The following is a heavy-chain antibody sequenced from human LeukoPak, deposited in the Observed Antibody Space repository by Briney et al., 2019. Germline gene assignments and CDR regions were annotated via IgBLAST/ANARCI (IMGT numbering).Heavy chain of an antibody. CDR3: AKVPRRKVDAFDI. CDR1: GFTISSYG. J-gene: IGHJ3*02. V-gene: IGHV3-30*02. Sequence: GGSLRLSCAASGFTISSYGMHWVRQAPGKGLEWVAFIRYDGSNKYYADSVKGRFTISRDNSKNTLYLQMNSLRAEDTAVYYCAKVPRRKVDAFDIWGQGTMVTVSS. CDR2: IRYDGSNK.